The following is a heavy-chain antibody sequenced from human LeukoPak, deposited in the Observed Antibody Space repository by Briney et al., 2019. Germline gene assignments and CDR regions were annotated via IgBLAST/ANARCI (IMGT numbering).Heavy chain of an antibody. Sequence: SETLSLTCTVSGGSISSSSYYWGWIRQPPGKGLERIGSIYYSGSTYYNPSLKSRVTISVDTSKNQFSLKLSSVTAADTAVYFCARGMAAAYDYNWFDPWGQGILVTVSS. CDR1: GGSISSSSYY. CDR3: ARGMAAAYDYNWFDP. D-gene: IGHD5-12*01. CDR2: IYYSGST. J-gene: IGHJ5*02. V-gene: IGHV4-39*07.